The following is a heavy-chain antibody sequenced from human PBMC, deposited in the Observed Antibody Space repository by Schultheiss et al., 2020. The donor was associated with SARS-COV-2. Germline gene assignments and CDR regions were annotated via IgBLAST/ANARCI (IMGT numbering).Heavy chain of an antibody. CDR1: GFTFSSYS. Sequence: ESLKISCAASGFTFSSYSMNWVRQAPGKGLEWIGSIYYSGSTYYNPSLKSRVTISVDTSKNQFSLKLSSVTAADTAVYYCAREGGCSSTSCYFYGWGQGTLVTVSS. D-gene: IGHD2-2*01. CDR3: AREGGCSSTSCYFYG. J-gene: IGHJ4*02. V-gene: IGHV4-39*07. CDR2: IYYSGST.